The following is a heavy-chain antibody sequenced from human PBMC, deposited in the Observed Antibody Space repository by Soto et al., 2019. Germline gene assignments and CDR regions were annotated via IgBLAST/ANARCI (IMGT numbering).Heavy chain of an antibody. Sequence: SETLSLTCAVYGGSFSGYYWSWIRQPPGKGLEWIGEINHSGSTNYNPSLKSRVTISVDTSKNQFSLKLSSVTAADTAVYYCARQHSDFWSGLEDYYYYYYMDVWGKGTTVTVSS. CDR3: ARQHSDFWSGLEDYYYYYYMDV. CDR2: INHSGST. D-gene: IGHD3-3*01. CDR1: GGSFSGYY. V-gene: IGHV4-34*01. J-gene: IGHJ6*03.